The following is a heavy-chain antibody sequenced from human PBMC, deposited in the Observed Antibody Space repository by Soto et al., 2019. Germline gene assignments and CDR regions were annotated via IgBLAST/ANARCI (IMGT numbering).Heavy chain of an antibody. CDR1: GFSFGSFA. CDR2: ISVGTT. V-gene: IGHV3-23*01. D-gene: IGHD3-3*01. CDR3: EKHPSGDFWSGYQLRYVMDV. Sequence: EVQLLESGGGLVQPGGSLRLSCAASGFSFGSFAMSWVRQAPGKGLEWVSSISVGTTYSADAVKGRFTISRDNSKDTLYVEMNSMRAEDTALYYGEKHPSGDFWSGYQLRYVMDVWGQGTTVTVSS. J-gene: IGHJ6*02.